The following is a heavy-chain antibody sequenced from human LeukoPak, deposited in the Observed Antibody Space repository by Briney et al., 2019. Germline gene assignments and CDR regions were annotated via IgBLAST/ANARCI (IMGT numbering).Heavy chain of an antibody. V-gene: IGHV4-59*12. CDR2: IYYSGST. CDR3: TRVGTGLGDFDL. D-gene: IGHD7-27*01. J-gene: IGHJ2*01. Sequence: PSETLSLTCTVSGGSISTYYWTWIRQPPGKGLEWIGYIYYSGSTNYNPSLKSRVTISVDTSKNQFSLMLRSVTAADTAVYYCTRVGTGLGDFDLWGRGTLVTVSS. CDR1: GGSISTYY.